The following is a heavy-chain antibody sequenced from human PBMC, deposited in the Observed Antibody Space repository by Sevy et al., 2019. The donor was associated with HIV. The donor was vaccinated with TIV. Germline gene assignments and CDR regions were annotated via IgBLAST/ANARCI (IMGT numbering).Heavy chain of an antibody. Sequence: GESLKISCKGSGYSFTSYWISWVRQMPGKGLEWMGRIDPSDSYTNYSPSFQGHVTISANKSISTAYLQWSSLKASDTAMYYCARLYSYGIYYYYYYMDVWGKGTTVTVSS. CDR3: ARLYSYGIYYYYYYMDV. J-gene: IGHJ6*03. V-gene: IGHV5-10-1*01. CDR2: IDPSDSYT. D-gene: IGHD5-18*01. CDR1: GYSFTSYW.